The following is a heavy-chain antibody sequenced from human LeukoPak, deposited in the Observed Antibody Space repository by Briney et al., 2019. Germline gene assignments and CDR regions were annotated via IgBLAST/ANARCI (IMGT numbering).Heavy chain of an antibody. CDR1: GGSISSSSYY. J-gene: IGHJ5*02. D-gene: IGHD6-19*01. Sequence: SETLSLTCTVSGGSISSSSYYWGWIRQPPGKGLEWIGSISYGGSTYYNPSLKSRVTISVDTSKNQFSLNLTSVTAADTAVYYCARRIALAAGWFDPWGQGTLVTVSS. CDR3: ARRIALAAGWFDP. V-gene: IGHV4-39*07. CDR2: ISYGGST.